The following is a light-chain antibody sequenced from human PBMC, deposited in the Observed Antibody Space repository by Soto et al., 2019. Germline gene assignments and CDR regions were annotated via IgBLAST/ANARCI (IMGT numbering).Light chain of an antibody. Sequence: QMTQSQSSVSASVGDRVTITGRASQGITNRLAWYQQKPGKAPKLLIYEASSLQSGVPSRISGSGSGTDFTLTISSLQPEDFATYYCQQANSSPITFGQGTRPEI. CDR3: QQANSSPIT. CDR2: EAS. V-gene: IGKV1D-12*01. CDR1: QGITNR. J-gene: IGKJ5*01.